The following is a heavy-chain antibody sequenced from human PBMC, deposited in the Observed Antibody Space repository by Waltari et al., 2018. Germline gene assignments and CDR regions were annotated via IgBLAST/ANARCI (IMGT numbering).Heavy chain of an antibody. CDR1: GGSINRYY. D-gene: IGHD6-13*01. CDR2: IYSTGST. CDR3: ARGGSSSWYLSYYYYGMDL. Sequence: QVQLQESGPGLVRPSETLSLTCHVPGGSINRYYWSLLRQPAGKGLEWIGRIYSTGSTNYNPSLSSRVTMSVDTSNNQFSLKLNSVTAADTAVYYCARGGSSSWYLSYYYYGMDLWGQGTTVTVSS. J-gene: IGHJ6*02. V-gene: IGHV4-4*07.